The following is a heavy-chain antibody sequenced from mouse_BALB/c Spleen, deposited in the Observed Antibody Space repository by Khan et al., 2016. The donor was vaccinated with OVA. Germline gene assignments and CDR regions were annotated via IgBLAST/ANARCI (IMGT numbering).Heavy chain of an antibody. D-gene: IGHD4-1*01. CDR3: ARGNWQSYYFDY. CDR1: GYTFTNYV. CDR2: INPYNGGT. V-gene: IGHV1S136*01. J-gene: IGHJ2*01. Sequence: EVQLQQSGPELVKPGASVKMSCKASGYTFTNYVLHWVKQKPGQGLEWIGYINPYNGGTKYNEKFKGKATLASAKSSITAYMELSSPTSEDSAVYYCARGNWQSYYFDYWGQGTTLTLSS.